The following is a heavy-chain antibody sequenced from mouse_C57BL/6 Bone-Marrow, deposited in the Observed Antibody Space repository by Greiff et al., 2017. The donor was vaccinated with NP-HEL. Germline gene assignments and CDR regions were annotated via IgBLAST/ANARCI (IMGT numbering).Heavy chain of an antibody. V-gene: IGHV10-3*01. Sequence: EVQLVESGGGLVQPKGSLKLSCAASGFTFNTYAMHWVRQAPGKGLEWVARLRSKSSNYATYYADSVKDRFTISRDDSQSMLYLQMNNLKTEDTAMYYCVRNWDDAYWGQGTLVTVSA. CDR3: VRNWDDAY. CDR1: GFTFNTYA. J-gene: IGHJ3*01. CDR2: LRSKSSNYAT. D-gene: IGHD4-1*01.